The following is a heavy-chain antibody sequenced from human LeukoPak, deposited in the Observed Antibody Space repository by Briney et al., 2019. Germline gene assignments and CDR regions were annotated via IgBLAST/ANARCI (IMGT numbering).Heavy chain of an antibody. V-gene: IGHV3-33*01. CDR1: GFTFSSYG. D-gene: IGHD3-9*01. CDR2: IWYDGSNK. CDR3: ARANYDILTGHKRDYFDY. Sequence: GGSLRLPCAASGFTFSSYGMHWVRQAPSKGLEWVAVIWYDGSNKYYADSVKGRFTISRDNSKNTLYLQMNSLRAEDTAVYYCARANYDILTGHKRDYFDYWGQGTLVTVSS. J-gene: IGHJ4*02.